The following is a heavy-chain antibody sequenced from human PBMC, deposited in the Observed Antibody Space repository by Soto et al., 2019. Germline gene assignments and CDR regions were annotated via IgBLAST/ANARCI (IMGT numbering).Heavy chain of an antibody. Sequence: SETLSLTCAVYGGSFSGYYWSWIRQPPGKGLEWIGEINHSGSTNYNPSLKSRVTISVDTSKNQFSLKLSSVTAADTAVYYCARGKGYYYGSGSLGFDYWGQGTLVTVSS. V-gene: IGHV4-34*01. D-gene: IGHD3-10*01. CDR2: INHSGST. CDR3: ARGKGYYYGSGSLGFDY. J-gene: IGHJ4*02. CDR1: GGSFSGYY.